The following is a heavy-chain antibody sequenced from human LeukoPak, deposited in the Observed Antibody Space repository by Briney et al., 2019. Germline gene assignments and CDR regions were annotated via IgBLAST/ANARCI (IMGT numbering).Heavy chain of an antibody. D-gene: IGHD3-3*01. Sequence: SVKASCKASGGTFSSYAISWVRQAPGQGLEWMGRIIPILGIANYAQKFQGRVTITADKSTSTAYMELSSLRSEDTAVYYCARLPHGDTILVWGQGTLVTVSA. CDR3: ARLPHGDTILV. CDR2: IIPILGIA. V-gene: IGHV1-69*04. CDR1: GGTFSSYA. J-gene: IGHJ4*02.